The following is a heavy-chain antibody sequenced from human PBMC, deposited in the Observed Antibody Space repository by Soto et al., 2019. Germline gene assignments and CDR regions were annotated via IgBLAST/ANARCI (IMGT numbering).Heavy chain of an antibody. CDR1: GGSISSYY. CDR3: ARTTTYGSGSYTFDY. Sequence: SETLSLTCTVSGGSISSYYWSLLRQPPGKGLEWIGYIYYSGSTNYNPSLKSRVTISVDTSKNQFSLKLSSVTAADTAVYYCARTTTYGSGSYTFDYWGQGTLVTVSS. V-gene: IGHV4-59*01. D-gene: IGHD3-10*01. CDR2: IYYSGST. J-gene: IGHJ4*02.